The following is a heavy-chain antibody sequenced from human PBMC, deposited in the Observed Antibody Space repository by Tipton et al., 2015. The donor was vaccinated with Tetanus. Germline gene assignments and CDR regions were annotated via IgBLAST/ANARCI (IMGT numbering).Heavy chain of an antibody. CDR3: AKVGSDRYILRTPFDY. D-gene: IGHD6-19*01. CDR2: ISSNGHTT. CDR1: GFTFSQHY. Sequence: SLRLSCAASGFTFSQHYISWIRQAPGKGLEWVSGISSNGHTTYYADSVKGRFTISRDNSKNTLYLQMNSLRDEDTAVYYCAKVGSDRYILRTPFDYWGQGTLVTVSS. V-gene: IGHV3-23*01. J-gene: IGHJ4*02.